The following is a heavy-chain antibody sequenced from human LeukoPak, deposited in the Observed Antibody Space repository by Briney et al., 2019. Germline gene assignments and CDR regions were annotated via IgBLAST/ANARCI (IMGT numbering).Heavy chain of an antibody. V-gene: IGHV5-51*01. J-gene: IGHJ5*02. CDR1: GYSFTNYW. CDR2: IYPGDSDS. D-gene: IGHD3-10*01. Sequence: GESLKISCKGSGYSFTNYWIGWVRQVPGKGLEWMGIIYPGDSDSRYSPSFQGQVTISADKSIGTAYLQWSSLKASDTAMYYCARHYYGSGTYQWGFDPWGQGTLVTVSS. CDR3: ARHYYGSGTYQWGFDP.